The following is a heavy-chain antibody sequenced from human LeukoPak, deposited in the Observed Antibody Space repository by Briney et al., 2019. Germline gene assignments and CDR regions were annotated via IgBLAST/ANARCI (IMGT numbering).Heavy chain of an antibody. CDR1: GFTFSSYW. V-gene: IGHV3-7*02. Sequence: GGPLRLSCAASGFTFSSYWMSWVRQAPGKGLEWVANIKQDGSEKYYVDSVKGRFTISRDNAKNSLYLQMNSLRAEDTAVYYCATNLNYAREFDYWGKGTLVTVSS. D-gene: IGHD1-7*01. J-gene: IGHJ4*02. CDR3: ATNLNYAREFDY. CDR2: IKQDGSEK.